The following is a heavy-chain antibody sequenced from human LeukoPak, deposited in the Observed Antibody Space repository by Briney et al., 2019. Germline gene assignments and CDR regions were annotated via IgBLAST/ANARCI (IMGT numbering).Heavy chain of an antibody. CDR2: IYYSGST. D-gene: IGHD3-10*01. Sequence: PSETLSLTCTVSGGSISSSSYYWGWIRQPPGKGLEWIGSIYYSGSTYYNPSLKSRVTISVDTSKNQFSLKLSSVTAADTAVYYCARAGGFGVLVDLWGRGTLVTVSS. CDR3: ARAGGFGVLVDL. V-gene: IGHV4-39*01. CDR1: GGSISSSSYY. J-gene: IGHJ2*01.